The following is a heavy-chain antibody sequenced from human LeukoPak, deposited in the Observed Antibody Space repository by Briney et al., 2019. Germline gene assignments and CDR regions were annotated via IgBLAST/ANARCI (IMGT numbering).Heavy chain of an antibody. D-gene: IGHD6-13*01. J-gene: IGHJ4*02. Sequence: SETLSLTCTVSGDSINNYYWNWIRQSPGKGLEWIGYIFHFGSPHYSPSLRSRVTISIDTSKNQFSLKLTSVTTADTAIYYCVSSRRGYTSGWFFDYWGQGALVTVSS. CDR3: VSSRRGYTSGWFFDY. CDR1: GDSINNYY. V-gene: IGHV4-59*01. CDR2: IFHFGSP.